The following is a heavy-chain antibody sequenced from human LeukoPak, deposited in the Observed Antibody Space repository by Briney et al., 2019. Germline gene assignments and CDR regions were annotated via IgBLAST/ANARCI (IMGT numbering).Heavy chain of an antibody. Sequence: GGSLRLSCVVSGFTFSSYWMHWVRQAPGKGLVWVSRINTDGSSTSYADSVKGRFTISRDNVKNMVYLQMNSLGAEDTAVYYCATPGIRDQYDFDLWGQGTLVTVSS. CDR1: GFTFSSYW. J-gene: IGHJ4*02. CDR2: INTDGSST. D-gene: IGHD6-13*01. V-gene: IGHV3-74*01. CDR3: ATPGIRDQYDFDL.